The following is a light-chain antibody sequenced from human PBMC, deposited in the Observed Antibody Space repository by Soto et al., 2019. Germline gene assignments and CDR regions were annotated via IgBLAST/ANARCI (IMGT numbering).Light chain of an antibody. Sequence: EIVMTQSPGSLSVFPGERASLSCRASQNVNNRLAWYQQKAGQAPRLLISGASSRATGIPDRFSGSGSGTDFTLTIRRLESDDFALYYCQQYAEGTPITFGQGTRLEIK. CDR1: QNVNNR. V-gene: IGKV3D-15*01. CDR3: QQYAEGTPIT. J-gene: IGKJ5*01. CDR2: GAS.